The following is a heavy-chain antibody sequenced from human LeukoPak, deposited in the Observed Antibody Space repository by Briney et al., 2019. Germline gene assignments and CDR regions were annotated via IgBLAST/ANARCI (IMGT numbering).Heavy chain of an antibody. Sequence: GGSLRLSCAASRFTFSTYWMAWVRQAPGKGLEWVADIKGDESARHQADSVKGRFTISRDNTQNSVYLQMSSLRGEDTAVYYCARDVVGSLDYWGQGTLVTVSS. J-gene: IGHJ4*02. CDR3: ARDVVGSLDY. CDR1: RFTFSTYW. V-gene: IGHV3-7*01. CDR2: IKGDESAR. D-gene: IGHD1-26*01.